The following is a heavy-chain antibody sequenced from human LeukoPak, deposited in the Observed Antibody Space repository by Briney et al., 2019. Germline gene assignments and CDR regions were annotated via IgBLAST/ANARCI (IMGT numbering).Heavy chain of an antibody. D-gene: IGHD5-12*01. J-gene: IGHJ6*03. V-gene: IGHV1-46*01. Sequence: ASVKVSCKASGYTFTSYYMHWVRQAPGQGLEWMGIINPSGGSTSYAQKFQGRVTITADKSTSTAYMELSSLRSEDTAVYYCARVAYSGYDKAYYYYYMDVWGKGTTVTVSS. CDR1: GYTFTSYY. CDR3: ARVAYSGYDKAYYYYYMDV. CDR2: INPSGGST.